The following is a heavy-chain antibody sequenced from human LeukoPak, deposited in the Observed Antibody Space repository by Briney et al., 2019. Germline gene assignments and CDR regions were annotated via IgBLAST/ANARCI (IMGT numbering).Heavy chain of an antibody. V-gene: IGHV3-49*04. CDR1: GFTFGDYL. CDR3: IRDFYSNYG. J-gene: IGHJ6*01. D-gene: IGHD4-11*01. CDR2: IRSQAYGATT. Sequence: GGSLRLSCTGSGFTFGDYLVSWVRQAPGKGLEWVGFIRSQAYGATTEYAASVKGRFTISRDDSNSIAYLQMNSLKTEDTAVYFCIRDFYSNYG.